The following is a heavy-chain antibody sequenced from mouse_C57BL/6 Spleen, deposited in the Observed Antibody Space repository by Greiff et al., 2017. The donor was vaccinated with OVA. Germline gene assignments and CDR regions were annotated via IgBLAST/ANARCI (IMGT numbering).Heavy chain of an antibody. V-gene: IGHV1-52*01. CDR3: ARWGYVVASYYYAMDY. D-gene: IGHD1-1*01. CDR2: IDPSDSET. J-gene: IGHJ4*01. CDR1: GYTFTSYW. Sequence: VQLQQPGAELVRPGSSVKLSCKASGYTFTSYWMHWVKQRPIQGLEWIGNIDPSDSETHYNQKFKDKATLTVDKSSSTAYMQLSSLTSEDSAVYYCARWGYVVASYYYAMDYWGQGTSVTVSS.